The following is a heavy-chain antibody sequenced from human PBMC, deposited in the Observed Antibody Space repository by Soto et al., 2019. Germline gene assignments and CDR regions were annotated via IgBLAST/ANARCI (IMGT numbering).Heavy chain of an antibody. Sequence: ASVKVSCKASGYTFTSYDINWVRQATGQGLEWMGWMNPNSGNTGYAQKFQGRVTMTRNTSISTAYMELSSLRSEDTAVYYCARILGTAYFRGPKYWLDPWGQGTQVTVSS. CDR2: MNPNSGNT. CDR1: GYTFTSYD. D-gene: IGHD3-10*01. CDR3: ARILGTAYFRGPKYWLDP. J-gene: IGHJ5*02. V-gene: IGHV1-8*01.